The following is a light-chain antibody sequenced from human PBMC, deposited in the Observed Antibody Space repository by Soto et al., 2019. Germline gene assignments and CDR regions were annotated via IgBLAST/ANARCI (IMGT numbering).Light chain of an antibody. Sequence: EIVLTQSPGTLSLSPGERATLSCRASQSVSSNYLAWYQQKPGQAPRLLIYGASSRATGIPDRFSGSGSGTDFTLTISRLEPEDFAVYYCQQYGSSPGTPFTFGPGTKVDIK. CDR1: QSVSSNY. J-gene: IGKJ3*01. V-gene: IGKV3-20*01. CDR3: QQYGSSPGTPFT. CDR2: GAS.